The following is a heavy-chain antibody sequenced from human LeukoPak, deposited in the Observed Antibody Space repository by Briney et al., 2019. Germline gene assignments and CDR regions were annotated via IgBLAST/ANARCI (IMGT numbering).Heavy chain of an antibody. J-gene: IGHJ4*02. CDR1: GFIFSNSW. Sequence: GGSLRLSWEVSGFIFSNSWMHWVRQTPGKGLVWVSRMYGDMSDISYADSVKGRFTISRDNAKNTVYLQMNSLRGEDTAVYYCARDLGLRGSKWGQGTLVTVSP. CDR3: ARDLGLRGSK. D-gene: IGHD4-23*01. V-gene: IGHV3-74*01. CDR2: MYGDMSDI.